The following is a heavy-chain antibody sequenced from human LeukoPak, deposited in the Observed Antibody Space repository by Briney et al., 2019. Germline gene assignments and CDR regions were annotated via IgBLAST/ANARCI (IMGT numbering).Heavy chain of an antibody. J-gene: IGHJ6*02. CDR3: ARGYSYGYVTSYYYYGMDV. V-gene: IGHV4-34*01. D-gene: IGHD5-18*01. CDR1: GGSFSGYY. CDR2: IDHSGST. Sequence: SETLSLTCAVYGGSFSGYYWSWIRQPPGKGLEWIGEIDHSGSTNYNPSLKSRVTISVDTSKNQFSLKLSSVTAADTAVYYCARGYSYGYVTSYYYYGMDVWGQGTTVTVSS.